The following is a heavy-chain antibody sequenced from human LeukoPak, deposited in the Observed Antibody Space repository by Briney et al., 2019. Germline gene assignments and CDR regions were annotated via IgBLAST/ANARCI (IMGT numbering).Heavy chain of an antibody. V-gene: IGHV3-53*01. CDR1: GFTVNSNY. J-gene: IGHJ4*02. CDR2: IYTGGTT. D-gene: IGHD4-11*01. CDR3: ARLPKTTYFDY. Sequence: PGRSLRLSCAASGFTVNSNYMSWVRQAPGKGLEWVSVIYTGGTTDYADSVKGRFTISRDNSKNTLFLQMNSLRAEDTAVYYCARLPKTTYFDYWGQGTLVTVFS.